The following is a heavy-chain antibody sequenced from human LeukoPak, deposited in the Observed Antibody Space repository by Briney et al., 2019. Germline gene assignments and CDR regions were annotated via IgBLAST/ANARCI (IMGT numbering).Heavy chain of an antibody. CDR1: GGSIISSIYY. CDR2: IYTSGNT. J-gene: IGHJ3*02. CDR3: ARPYSSGWSGAFDI. V-gene: IGHV4-61*05. Sequence: ETLSLTCTVSGGSIISSIYYWGWIRQPPGKGLEWIGNIYTSGNTNYNPSLKSRVAISVDTSKNQFSLKLNSVTAADTAVYYCARPYSSGWSGAFDIWGQGTMVTVSS. D-gene: IGHD6-19*01.